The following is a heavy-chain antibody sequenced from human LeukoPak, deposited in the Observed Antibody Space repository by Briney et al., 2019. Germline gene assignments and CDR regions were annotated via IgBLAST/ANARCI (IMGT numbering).Heavy chain of an antibody. CDR2: IFGSGDNR. J-gene: IGHJ4*02. CDR1: GLTFSSYA. V-gene: IGHV3-23*01. Sequence: GGSLRLSCAASGLTFSSYAMSWVRQAPGKGLQWVSTIFGSGDNRYYADSVKGRFTISRGNSKNTLYLQMNSLRAEDTAVYYCAKGSIAMATTFFDSWGQGTLVTVSS. D-gene: IGHD6-19*01. CDR3: AKGSIAMATTFFDS.